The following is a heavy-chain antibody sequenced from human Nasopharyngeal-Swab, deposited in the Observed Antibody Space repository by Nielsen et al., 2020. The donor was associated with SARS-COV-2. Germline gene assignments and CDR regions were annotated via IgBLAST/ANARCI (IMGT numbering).Heavy chain of an antibody. D-gene: IGHD2-2*01. CDR1: GYTLTELS. CDR3: ARVVPRGAFDI. V-gene: IGHV1-18*01. CDR2: ISAYNGNT. Sequence: ASVKVSCKVSGYTLTELSMHWVRQAPGQGLEWMGWISAYNGNTNYAQNLQGRVTMTTDTSTSTAYMELRSLRSDDTAVYYCARVVPRGAFDIWGQGTMVTVSS. J-gene: IGHJ3*02.